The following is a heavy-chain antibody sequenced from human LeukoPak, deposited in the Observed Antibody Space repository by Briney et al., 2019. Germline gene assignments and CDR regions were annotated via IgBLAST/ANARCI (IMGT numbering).Heavy chain of an antibody. V-gene: IGHV4-59*01. Sequence: SETLSLTCTVSGGSISSYDWSWIRQSPGKGLEWLGYIYYSGSTNYNPSLKSRVTISVDKSKHQFSLKLSSVTAADTAVYYCARGTYGDYVYYYYYMDVWGKGTTVTVSS. J-gene: IGHJ6*03. CDR1: GGSISSYD. D-gene: IGHD4-17*01. CDR2: IYYSGST. CDR3: ARGTYGDYVYYYYYMDV.